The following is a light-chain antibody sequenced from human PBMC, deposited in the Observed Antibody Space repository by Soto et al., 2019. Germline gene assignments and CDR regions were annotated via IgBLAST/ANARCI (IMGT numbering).Light chain of an antibody. CDR2: DAS. CDR3: CLYAVTFYV. V-gene: IGLV2-11*01. Sequence: QSALTQPRSVSGSPGQSVTISCTGTSSDVGTYDFVSVYQQHPGKAPRLMIFDASERPSGVPDRFSGSKSGNTASLTISGLQAEDEADYYCCLYAVTFYVFGTGTKVTVL. J-gene: IGLJ1*01. CDR1: SSDVGTYDF.